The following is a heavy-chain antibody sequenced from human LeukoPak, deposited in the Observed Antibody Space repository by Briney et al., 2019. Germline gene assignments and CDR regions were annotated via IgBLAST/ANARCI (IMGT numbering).Heavy chain of an antibody. Sequence: GGSLRLSCEASGFTFSGYWMHWVRQAPGKGLVWVSRMSSDSTRSSHADSVKGRFTISRDNAKKMVYLQMNSLRVEDSAVYYCASRNYYDSSGYYYYYFDYWGQGILVTVSS. CDR2: MSSDSTRS. V-gene: IGHV3-74*01. CDR1: GFTFSGYW. D-gene: IGHD3-22*01. CDR3: ASRNYYDSSGYYYYYFDY. J-gene: IGHJ4*02.